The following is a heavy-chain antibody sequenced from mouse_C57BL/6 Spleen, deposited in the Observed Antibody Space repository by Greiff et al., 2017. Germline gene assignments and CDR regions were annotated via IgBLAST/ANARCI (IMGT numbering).Heavy chain of an antibody. V-gene: IGHV1-31*01. J-gene: IGHJ3*01. CDR1: GYSFTGYY. Sequence: EVQLQQSGPELVKPGASVKISCKASGYSFTGYYMNWVQQSHGNILDWIGYIYPYHGVSSYQQKFKGKATLTVDKSSSTAYMELRSLTSEDSAVYYSAIEDSSGYPVAYWGQGTLVTVSA. CDR2: IYPYHGVS. CDR3: AIEDSSGYPVAY. D-gene: IGHD3-2*02.